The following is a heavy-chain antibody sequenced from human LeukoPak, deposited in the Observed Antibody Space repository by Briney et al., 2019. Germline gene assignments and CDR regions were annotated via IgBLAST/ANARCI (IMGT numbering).Heavy chain of an antibody. D-gene: IGHD1-1*01. CDR3: LKLERRGREFDY. Sequence: PGGSLRLSCAASGFTFSSYGMHWVRQAPGKGLEWVAFIRYDGSNKYYADSVKGRFTISRDNSKNTLYLQMNSLRAEDTAVYYRLKLERRGREFDYWGQGTLVTVSS. J-gene: IGHJ4*02. V-gene: IGHV3-30*02. CDR2: IRYDGSNK. CDR1: GFTFSSYG.